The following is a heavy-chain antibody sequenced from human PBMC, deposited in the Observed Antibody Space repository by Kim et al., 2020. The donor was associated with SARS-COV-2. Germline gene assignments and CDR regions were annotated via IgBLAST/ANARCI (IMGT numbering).Heavy chain of an antibody. J-gene: IGHJ4*02. V-gene: IGHV4-34*01. D-gene: IGHD1-26*01. Sequence: STNYNPSLKSRVTISVDTSKNQFSLKLSAVTAADTAVYYCARGWELRFDYWGQGTLVTVSS. CDR3: ARGWELRFDY. CDR2: ST.